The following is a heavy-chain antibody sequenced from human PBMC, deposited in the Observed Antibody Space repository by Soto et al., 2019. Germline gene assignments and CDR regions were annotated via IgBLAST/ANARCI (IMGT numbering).Heavy chain of an antibody. V-gene: IGHV4-61*01. J-gene: IGHJ4*02. D-gene: IGHD2-2*01. CDR3: ARDSGAYQLLDS. CDR1: GGSVSSGNYY. Sequence: PSETLSLTCTVSGGSVSSGNYYWSWIRQPPGKGLEWIGNIYYDGSTYYSPSLKSRVTMSADTSKNQFSLKLNSVTAADTAEYYCARDSGAYQLLDSWGQGTLVTVSS. CDR2: IYYDGST.